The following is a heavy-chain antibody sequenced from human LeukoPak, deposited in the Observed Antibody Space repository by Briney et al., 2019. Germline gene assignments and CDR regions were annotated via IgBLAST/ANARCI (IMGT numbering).Heavy chain of an antibody. CDR3: ARGREFNDAFDI. Sequence: ASVKVSCKASGYTFTSYDINWVRQATGQGLEWMGWMNPNSGNTGYAQKFQGRVTITRNTSISTACMELSSLRSEDTAVYYCARGREFNDAFDIWGQGTMVTVSS. CDR1: GYTFTSYD. J-gene: IGHJ3*02. V-gene: IGHV1-8*03. CDR2: MNPNSGNT.